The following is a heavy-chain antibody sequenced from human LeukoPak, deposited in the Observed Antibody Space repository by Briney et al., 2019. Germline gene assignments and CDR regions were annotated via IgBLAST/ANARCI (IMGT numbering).Heavy chain of an antibody. CDR3: ARAPAFAYCGGDCYSDPFDY. D-gene: IGHD2-21*02. V-gene: IGHV1-2*02. J-gene: IGHJ4*02. CDR1: GYTFTGYY. Sequence: GASVKVSCKASGYTFTGYYMHWVRQAPGQGLEWMGWINPNSGGTNYAQKFQGRVTMTRDTSISTAYMELSRLGSDDTAVYYCARAPAFAYCGGDCYSDPFDYWGQGTLVTVSS. CDR2: INPNSGGT.